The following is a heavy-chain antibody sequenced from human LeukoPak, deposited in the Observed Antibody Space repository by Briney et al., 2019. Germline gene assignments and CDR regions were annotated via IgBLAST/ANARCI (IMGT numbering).Heavy chain of an antibody. J-gene: IGHJ5*02. CDR1: GDSVSSNRAA. CDR2: TYYTSKWYN. D-gene: IGHD3-3*01. Sequence: SQTLSLTCAISGDSVSSNRAAWNCVSQSPSRDLVWLGRTYYTSKWYNDYAVSVKSRITVNPDTSKNQFSLHLNSVTPEDTAVYYCARQGFRRFDPWGQGTLVTVSS. V-gene: IGHV6-1*01. CDR3: ARQGFRRFDP.